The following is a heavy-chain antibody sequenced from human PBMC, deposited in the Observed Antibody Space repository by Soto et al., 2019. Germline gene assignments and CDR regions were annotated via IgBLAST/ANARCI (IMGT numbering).Heavy chain of an antibody. CDR2: MNPNSGNT. Sequence: ASVKVSCKASGYTFTSYDINWGRQATGQGLEWMGWMNPNSGNTGYAQKFQGRVTMTRNTSISTAYMELSSLRSEDTAVYYCARKYCSGGSCYSVYYYYGMDVWGQGTTVTVSS. D-gene: IGHD2-15*01. J-gene: IGHJ6*02. CDR1: GYTFTSYD. V-gene: IGHV1-8*01. CDR3: ARKYCSGGSCYSVYYYYGMDV.